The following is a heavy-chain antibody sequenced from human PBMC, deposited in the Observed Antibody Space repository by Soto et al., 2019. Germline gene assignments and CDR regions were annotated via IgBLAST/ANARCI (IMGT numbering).Heavy chain of an antibody. CDR1: GFTFRIYG. CDR3: AKDRMDYYYYYGMDV. J-gene: IGHJ6*02. V-gene: IGHV3-30*18. D-gene: IGHD2-15*01. CDR2: ISYDGSNK. Sequence: PGGSLRLSCAASGFTFRIYGMHWFRQAPGKGLEWVAVISYDGSNKYYADSVKGRFTISRDNSKNTLYLQMNSLRAEDTAVYYCAKDRMDYYYYYGMDVWGQGTTVTVSS.